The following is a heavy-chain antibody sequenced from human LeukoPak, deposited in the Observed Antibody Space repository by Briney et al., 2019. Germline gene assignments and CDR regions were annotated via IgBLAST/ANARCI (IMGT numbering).Heavy chain of an antibody. CDR2: ISAYDGNT. CDR3: ARGELRDDAFDI. V-gene: IGHV1-18*01. D-gene: IGHD1-7*01. CDR1: GYTFTNYG. J-gene: IGHJ3*02. Sequence: ASVRVSCKASGYTFTNYGISWVRQAPGQGLEWMGWISAYDGNTNYAQKLQGRVTMTTDTSTSTAYLELRSLRSDDTAVYYCARGELRDDAFDIWGQGTMVTVCS.